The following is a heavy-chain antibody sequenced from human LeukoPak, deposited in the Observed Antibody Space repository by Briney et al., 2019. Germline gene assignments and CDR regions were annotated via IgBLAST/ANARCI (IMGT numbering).Heavy chain of an antibody. J-gene: IGHJ4*02. CDR3: ARDGYFDQ. CDR1: GGTFSSYA. CDR2: ISAYNGNT. Sequence: ASVKVSCKASGGTFSSYAISWVRQAPGQGLEWMGWISAYNGNTNYAQKFQGRVTMTTDTSTNTAYMELRSLRSDDTAVYYCARDGYFDQWGQGTLVTVSS. V-gene: IGHV1-18*01.